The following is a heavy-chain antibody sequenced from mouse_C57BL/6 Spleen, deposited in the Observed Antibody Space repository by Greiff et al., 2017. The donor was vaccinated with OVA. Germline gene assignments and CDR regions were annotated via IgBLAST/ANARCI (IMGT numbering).Heavy chain of an antibody. D-gene: IGHD2-5*01. CDR1: GYTFTSYW. CDR3: ARRGYSNYLDY. CDR2: IDPNSGGT. V-gene: IGHV1-72*01. Sequence: QVQLQQPGAELVKPGASVKMSCKASGYTFTSYWITWVKQRPGQGLEWIGRIDPNSGGTKYNEKFKSKATLTVDKPSSTAYMQLSSLTSEDSAVYYCARRGYSNYLDYWGQGTTLTVSS. J-gene: IGHJ2*01.